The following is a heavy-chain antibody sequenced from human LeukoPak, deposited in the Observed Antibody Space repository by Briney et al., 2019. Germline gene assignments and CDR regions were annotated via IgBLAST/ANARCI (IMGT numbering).Heavy chain of an antibody. V-gene: IGHV3-74*01. CDR1: GFTFSSYW. Sequence: GGSQRLSCAASGFTFSSYWMHWVRQSPGKGLVGVSRINSDGSSTSYADSVKGRFTISRDNAKNTLDLQMNSLRAEDTAGYYCASVLTYSSSWQRAFDIWGQGTMVSVSS. J-gene: IGHJ3*02. CDR2: INSDGSST. CDR3: ASVLTYSSSWQRAFDI. D-gene: IGHD6-13*01.